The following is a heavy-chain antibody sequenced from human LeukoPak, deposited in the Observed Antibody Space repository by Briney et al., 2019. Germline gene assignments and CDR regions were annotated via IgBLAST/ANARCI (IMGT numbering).Heavy chain of an antibody. CDR3: SRESGPFCPFGY. J-gene: IGHJ4*02. V-gene: IGHV4/OR15-8*02. CDR1: GGSISGTNW. D-gene: IGHD1-26*01. Sequence: SDTLSLTCGVSGGSISGTNWWSWVRQPPGQGLEWIGEISLAGQTNYNPSLNGRVTMSLDKSSNQLSLHLTSVTAADTATYYCSRESGPFCPFGYWGQGTLVIVSS. CDR2: ISLAGQT.